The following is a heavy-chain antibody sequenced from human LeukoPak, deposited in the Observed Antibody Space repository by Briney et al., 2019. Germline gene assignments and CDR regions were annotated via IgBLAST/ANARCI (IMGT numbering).Heavy chain of an antibody. D-gene: IGHD6-25*01. J-gene: IGHJ4*02. CDR2: ISSNGGST. CDR1: GFTFSSYA. V-gene: IGHV3-64*01. CDR3: ARSIAAAPIDY. Sequence: GGSLRLSRAASGFTFSSYAMHWVRQAPGKGLEYVSAISSNGGSTYYANSVKGRFTISRDNSKNTLYLQMGSLRAEDMAVYYCARSIAAAPIDYWGQGTLVTVSS.